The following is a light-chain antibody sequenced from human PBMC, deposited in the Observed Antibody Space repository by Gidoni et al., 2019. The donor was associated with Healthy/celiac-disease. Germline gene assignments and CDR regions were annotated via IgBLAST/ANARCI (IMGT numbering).Light chain of an antibody. Sequence: DLPLTQSPSFLSASVGDRVTITCRASQGISSYLAWYQQKPGKAPKLLIYAASTLQSGVPSRFSGSGYGTEFTLTISSLQPEDFATYYCQQLNSYSIFTFGPGTKVDIK. J-gene: IGKJ3*01. CDR3: QQLNSYSIFT. CDR1: QGISSY. V-gene: IGKV1-9*01. CDR2: AAS.